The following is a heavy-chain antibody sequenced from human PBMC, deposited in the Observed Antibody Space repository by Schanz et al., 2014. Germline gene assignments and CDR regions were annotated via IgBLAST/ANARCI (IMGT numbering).Heavy chain of an antibody. CDR1: GFTLSSYA. J-gene: IGHJ1*01. Sequence: EVQLVESGGGLVQPGGSLRLSCAAYGFTLSSYAMHWVRQAPGKGLEWVSVIYSGIGAYYADSVKDRFTVSRDNSKNTVYLQMNRLRAEDTAVYYCASGVHVSSLQKGLQFWGRGTRVIVSS. V-gene: IGHV3-66*01. CDR3: ASGVHVSSLQKGLQF. CDR2: IYSGIGA. D-gene: IGHD3-10*01.